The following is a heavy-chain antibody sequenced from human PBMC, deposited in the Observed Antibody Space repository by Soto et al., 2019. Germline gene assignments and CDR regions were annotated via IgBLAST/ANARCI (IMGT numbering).Heavy chain of an antibody. J-gene: IGHJ4*02. CDR2: FNYSGST. CDR1: FGSISTLGGY. Sequence: ILSVPWSVSFGSISTLGGYWNWSRQHPGKDLEWMEYFNYSGSTYYHPSLNSRDPISVNTSKNQFSQKLSSVTAADTAVHYCARSVFNWGQGTLVTVSS. V-gene: IGHV4-31*02. CDR3: ARSVFN. D-gene: IGHD3-10*02.